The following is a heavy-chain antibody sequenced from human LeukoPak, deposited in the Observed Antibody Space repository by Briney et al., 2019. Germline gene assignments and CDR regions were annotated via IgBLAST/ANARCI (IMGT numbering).Heavy chain of an antibody. V-gene: IGHV3-7*01. CDR3: TRGPPRLGTYYFGLFDP. J-gene: IGHJ5*02. Sequence: GGSLRLSCAASGFTFSRYWMNWVRQAPGKGLEWVANIKEDGSGKYSVDSVKGRFTISRDNAKNSLYLQMNSLRAEDTAVYYCTRGPPRLGTYYFGLFDPWGQGTLVTVSS. CDR1: GFTFSRYW. D-gene: IGHD3-10*01. CDR2: IKEDGSGK.